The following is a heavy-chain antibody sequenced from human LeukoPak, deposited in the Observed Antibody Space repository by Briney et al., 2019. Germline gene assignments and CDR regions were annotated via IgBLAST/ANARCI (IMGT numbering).Heavy chain of an antibody. Sequence: SGGSLRLSCAASGFTFSSYGMHWVRQAPGKGLEWVAVISYDGSNKYYADSVKGRFTISRDNSKNTLYLQMNSLRAEDTAVYYCAKESGDIVVVPASPFDYWGQGTLVTVSS. CDR2: ISYDGSNK. J-gene: IGHJ4*02. CDR3: AKESGDIVVVPASPFDY. V-gene: IGHV3-30*18. D-gene: IGHD2-2*01. CDR1: GFTFSSYG.